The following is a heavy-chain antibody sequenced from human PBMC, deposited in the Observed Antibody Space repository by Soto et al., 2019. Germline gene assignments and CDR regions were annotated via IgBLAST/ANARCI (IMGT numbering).Heavy chain of an antibody. CDR1: GGSISSSSYH. J-gene: IGHJ4*02. D-gene: IGHD2-15*01. CDR2: IDYSGST. CDR3: ARRKNIGGGDFDY. Sequence: QLQLQESGPGLVTPSETLALTCTVSGGSISSSSYHWGWIRQPPGGGLEWIGTIDYSGSTYYNPSLMSRVTISEDTSKNQFSPKLSSVTAADTAVYFCARRKNIGGGDFDYWGQGTLVTVAS. V-gene: IGHV4-39*01.